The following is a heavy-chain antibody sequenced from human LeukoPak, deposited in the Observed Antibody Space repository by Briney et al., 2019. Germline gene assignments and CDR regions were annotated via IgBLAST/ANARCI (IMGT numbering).Heavy chain of an antibody. J-gene: IGHJ1*01. CDR1: GGTFSSYA. D-gene: IGHD1-26*01. Sequence: SVKVSCKASGGTFSSYAISWVRQAPGQGLEWMGRIIPILGIANYAQKFQGRVTITADKSTSTAYMELSSLRSEDTAVYYCARDGDYSGSYAHFQHWGQGTLVTVSS. V-gene: IGHV1-69*04. CDR3: ARDGDYSGSYAHFQH. CDR2: IIPILGIA.